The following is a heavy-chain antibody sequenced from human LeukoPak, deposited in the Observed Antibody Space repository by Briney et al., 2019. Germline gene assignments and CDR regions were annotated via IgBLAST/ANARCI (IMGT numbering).Heavy chain of an antibody. CDR3: AKEFAVADYYFDY. D-gene: IGHD6-19*01. CDR1: GFTVSSNY. J-gene: IGHJ4*02. V-gene: IGHV3-66*01. Sequence: PGGSLRLSCAASGFTVSSNYMSWVRQAPGKGLEWVSVIYSGGSTYYAGSVKGRFTISRDNSKNTLYLQMNSLRAEDTAVYYCAKEFAVADYYFDYWGQGTLVTVSS. CDR2: IYSGGST.